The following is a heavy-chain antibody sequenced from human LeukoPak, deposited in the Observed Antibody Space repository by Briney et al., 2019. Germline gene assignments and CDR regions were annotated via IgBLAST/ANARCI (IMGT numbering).Heavy chain of an antibody. V-gene: IGHV3-11*04. D-gene: IGHD3-22*01. Sequence: GGSLRLSCAASGFTFSDYYMSWIRQAPGKGLEWVSYISSSGSTIYYADSVKGRFTISRDNAKNSLYLQMNSLRAEDTAVYYCARGRDYYDSSGYYFDYWGQGTLVTVSS. CDR2: ISSSGSTI. J-gene: IGHJ4*02. CDR1: GFTFSDYY. CDR3: ARGRDYYDSSGYYFDY.